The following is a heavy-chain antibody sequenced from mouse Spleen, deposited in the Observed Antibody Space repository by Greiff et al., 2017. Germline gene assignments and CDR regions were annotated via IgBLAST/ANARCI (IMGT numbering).Heavy chain of an antibody. CDR1: GFTFSSYG. CDR3: ARHYYGSSPAWFAY. J-gene: IGHJ3*01. CDR2: ISGGGSYT. D-gene: IGHD1-1*01. Sequence: EVQLVESGGGLVKPGGSLKLSCAASGFTFSSYGMSWVRQTPEKRLEWVATISGGGSYTYYPDSVKGRFTISRDNAKNNLYLQMSSLRSEDTALYYCARHYYGSSPAWFAYWGQGTLVTVSA. V-gene: IGHV5-9-2*01.